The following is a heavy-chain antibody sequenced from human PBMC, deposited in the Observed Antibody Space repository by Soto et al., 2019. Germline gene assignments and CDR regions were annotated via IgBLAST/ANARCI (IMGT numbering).Heavy chain of an antibody. CDR2: ISYDGSNK. V-gene: IGHV3-30-3*01. Sequence: QVQLVESGGGVVQPGRSLRLSCAASGFTFSSYAMHWVRQAPGKGLEWVAVISYDGSNKYYAVSVKGRFTISRDNSKNTLYLQMNSLRAADTAVYYCARDPVLAFVAAYYFDYWGQGTLVTVSS. CDR3: ARDPVLAFVAAYYFDY. CDR1: GFTFSSYA. D-gene: IGHD6-19*01. J-gene: IGHJ4*02.